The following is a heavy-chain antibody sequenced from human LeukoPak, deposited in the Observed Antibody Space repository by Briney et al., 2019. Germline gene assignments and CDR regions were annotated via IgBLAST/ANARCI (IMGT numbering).Heavy chain of an antibody. Sequence: PSETLSLTCTVSGGSISSYYWSWIRQPPGKGLEWVGYIYTSGSINYNPSLKSRVTISVDTSKNQFSLKLSSVTAADTAVYYCERHRPGWFDPWGQGTLVTVSS. V-gene: IGHV4-4*09. CDR2: IYTSGSI. CDR3: ERHRPGWFDP. CDR1: GGSISSYY. J-gene: IGHJ5*02.